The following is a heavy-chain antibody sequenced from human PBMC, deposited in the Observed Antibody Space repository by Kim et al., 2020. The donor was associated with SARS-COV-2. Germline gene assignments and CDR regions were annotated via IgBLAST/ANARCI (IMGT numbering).Heavy chain of an antibody. CDR2: ISAYNGNT. J-gene: IGHJ5*02. Sequence: ASVKVSCKASGYTFTSYGISWVRQAPGQGLEWMGWISAYNGNTNYAQKLQGRVTMTTDTSTSTAYMELRSLRSDDTAVYYCARGHATVVTGLSAFDPWGQGPLLTVST. V-gene: IGHV1-18*01. CDR3: ARGHATVVTGLSAFDP. D-gene: IGHD4-17*01. CDR1: GYTFTSYG.